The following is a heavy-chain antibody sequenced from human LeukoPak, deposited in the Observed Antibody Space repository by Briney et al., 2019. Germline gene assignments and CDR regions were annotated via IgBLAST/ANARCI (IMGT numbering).Heavy chain of an antibody. CDR1: GFSISNYW. D-gene: IGHD3-10*01. CDR2: IKQDGSEK. CDR3: ARWYGGSGSWVLDV. Sequence: GVSLRLSYAASGFSISNYWMSWVRQAPGKGLEWVANIKQDGSEKKYVDSVKGRFSISRDNAKNSLYLQIYSLRVEDTAGYYCARWYGGSGSWVLDVWGRGTTVTVSS. V-gene: IGHV3-7*01. J-gene: IGHJ6*02.